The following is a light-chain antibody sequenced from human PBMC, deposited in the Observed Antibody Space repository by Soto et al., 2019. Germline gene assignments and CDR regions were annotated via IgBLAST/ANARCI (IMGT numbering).Light chain of an antibody. CDR2: AAS. Sequence: AIRMTQSPSSFSASTGDRVTITCRASQGISSYLAWYQQKPGKAPKLLIYAASTLQSGVPSRFSGSGSGTDFTLTIRCLQSEDFATYYCQQYYSYPRTFGQGTRLEI. CDR1: QGISSY. J-gene: IGKJ5*01. V-gene: IGKV1-8*01. CDR3: QQYYSYPRT.